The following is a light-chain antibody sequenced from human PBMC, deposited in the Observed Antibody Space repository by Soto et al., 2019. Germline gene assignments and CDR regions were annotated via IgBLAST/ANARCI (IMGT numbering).Light chain of an antibody. CDR3: HHCGESSWT. J-gene: IGKJ1*01. CDR1: QNVADH. V-gene: IGKV3-11*01. Sequence: EVVLTQSPATLSLSPGERGTLSCRASQNVADHLAWYQQKPGQPPRLLIYDASKRATGVPARFSGSGSGTDFTLTISRLEPEDFAVYYCHHCGESSWTFGQGTKVDIK. CDR2: DAS.